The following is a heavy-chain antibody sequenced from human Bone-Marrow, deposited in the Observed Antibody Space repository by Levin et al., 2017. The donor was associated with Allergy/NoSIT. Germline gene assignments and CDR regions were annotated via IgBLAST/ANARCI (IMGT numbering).Heavy chain of an antibody. CDR2: INHSGIT. D-gene: IGHD1-26*01. CDR1: GGAFSGYY. V-gene: IGHV4-34*01. Sequence: TSETLSLTCTVYGGAFSGYYLNWIRQPPGKGLEWIGEINHSGITNYNPSLTPRVTISQDTSKKQISLRLTSVTAADTAVYYCTRGRSSYYPNDAYDVWGRGTIVTVSS. CDR3: TRGRSSYYPNDAYDV. J-gene: IGHJ3*01.